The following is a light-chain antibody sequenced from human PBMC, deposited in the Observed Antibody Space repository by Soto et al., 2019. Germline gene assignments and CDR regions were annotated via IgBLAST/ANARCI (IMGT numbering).Light chain of an antibody. Sequence: EIVLTQSPGTLSLSPGERATLSCRASQSVSSNYIAWYQQNPCQAPRLLIYGASTRATGIPDRFSGSGSGTDFTLTISRLEPEDFAVYFCQQYGRSPPFAFGQGTKVEIK. CDR3: QQYGRSPPFA. V-gene: IGKV3-20*01. CDR2: GAS. CDR1: QSVSSNY. J-gene: IGKJ2*01.